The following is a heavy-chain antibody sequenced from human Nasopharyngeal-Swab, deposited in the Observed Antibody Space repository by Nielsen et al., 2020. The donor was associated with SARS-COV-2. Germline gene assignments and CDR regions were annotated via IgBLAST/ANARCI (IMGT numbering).Heavy chain of an antibody. J-gene: IGHJ5*02. CDR3: ARDLGCSSTSCYEGNWFDP. Sequence: WVRQAPGQGLEWLGGIIPLFEKTDYAQRFQGRVTFTADESTTTAYMELSSLGSEDTAVYYCARDLGCSSTSCYEGNWFDPWGQGTLVTVSS. D-gene: IGHD2-2*01. V-gene: IGHV1-69*01. CDR2: IIPLFEKT.